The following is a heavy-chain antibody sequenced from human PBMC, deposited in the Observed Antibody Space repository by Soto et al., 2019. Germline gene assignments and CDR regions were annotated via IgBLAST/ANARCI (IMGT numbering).Heavy chain of an antibody. V-gene: IGHV3-49*03. D-gene: IGHD5-18*01. Sequence: GGSLRLSCTASGFTFGDYAMSWFRQAPGKGLEWVGFIRSKAYGGTTEYAASVKGRFTISRDDSKSIAYLQMNSLKTEDTAVYYCTREEGVDTYGMDVWGQGTTVTVSS. CDR3: TREEGVDTYGMDV. CDR2: IRSKAYGGTT. CDR1: GFTFGDYA. J-gene: IGHJ6*02.